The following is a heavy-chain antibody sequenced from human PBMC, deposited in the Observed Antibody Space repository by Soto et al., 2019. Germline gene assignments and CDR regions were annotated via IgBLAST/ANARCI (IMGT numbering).Heavy chain of an antibody. CDR2: IYYSGST. CDR1: GGSISSYY. J-gene: IGHJ4*02. CDR3: ARAGYNWNYDY. D-gene: IGHD1-7*01. V-gene: IGHV4-59*12. Sequence: PSETLSLTCTVSGGSISSYYWSWIRQPPGKGLEWIGYIYYSGSTNYNPSLKSRVTISVDTSKNQFSLKLSSVTAADTAVYYCARAGYNWNYDYWGQGTLVTVSS.